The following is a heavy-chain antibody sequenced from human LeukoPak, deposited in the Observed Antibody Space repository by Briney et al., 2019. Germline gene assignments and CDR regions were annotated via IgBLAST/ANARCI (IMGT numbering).Heavy chain of an antibody. CDR3: ARHPGNYDILTGYYPTCWFDP. Sequence: SETLSLTCTVSGGSISRYYWSWIRQPPRKGLEWIGYIYYSGSTNYNPSLKSRVTISVDTSKNQFSLKLSSVTAADTAVYYCARHPGNYDILTGYYPTCWFDPWGQGTLVTVSS. CDR2: IYYSGST. V-gene: IGHV4-59*08. J-gene: IGHJ5*02. D-gene: IGHD3-9*01. CDR1: GGSISRYY.